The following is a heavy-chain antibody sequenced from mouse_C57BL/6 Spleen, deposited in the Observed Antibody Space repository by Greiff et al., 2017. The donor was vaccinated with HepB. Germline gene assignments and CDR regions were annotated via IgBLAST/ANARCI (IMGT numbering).Heavy chain of an antibody. CDR2: IYPGSGST. CDR1: GYTFTSYW. D-gene: IGHD2-3*01. J-gene: IGHJ2*01. V-gene: IGHV1-55*01. Sequence: VQLQQSGAELVKPGASVKMSCKASGYTFTSYWITWVKQRPGQGLEWIGDIYPGSGSTNYNEKFKSKATLTVDTSSSTAYMQLSSLTSEDSAVYYCARDYDGYYAYYFDYWGQGTTLTVSS. CDR3: ARDYDGYYAYYFDY.